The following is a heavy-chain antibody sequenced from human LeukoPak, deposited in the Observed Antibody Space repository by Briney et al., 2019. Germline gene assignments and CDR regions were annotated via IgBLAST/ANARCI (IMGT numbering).Heavy chain of an antibody. J-gene: IGHJ6*03. V-gene: IGHV4-59*12. Sequence: SETLSLTCTVSGGSISSYYWSWIRQPPGKGLEWIGYIYYSGSTNYNPSLKSRVTISGDTSKNQFSLKLSSVTAADTAVYYCARGSLFLTRGTYYYYYYMDVWGKGATVTISS. D-gene: IGHD3-9*01. CDR2: IYYSGST. CDR1: GGSISSYY. CDR3: ARGSLFLTRGTYYYYYYMDV.